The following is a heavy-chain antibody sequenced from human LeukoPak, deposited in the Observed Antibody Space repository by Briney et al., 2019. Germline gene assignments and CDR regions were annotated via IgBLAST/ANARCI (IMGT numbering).Heavy chain of an antibody. CDR2: ISPNSGGT. CDR1: GYTFTGYY. V-gene: IGHV1-2*02. J-gene: IGHJ4*02. Sequence: ASVKVSCKASGYTFTGYYMHWVRQAPGQGREWMGWISPNSGGTNYAQKFQGRVTMTRDTSISTAYMELSRLRSDDTAVYYCARAYSGYENDYWGEGTLVTVSS. D-gene: IGHD5-12*01. CDR3: ARAYSGYENDY.